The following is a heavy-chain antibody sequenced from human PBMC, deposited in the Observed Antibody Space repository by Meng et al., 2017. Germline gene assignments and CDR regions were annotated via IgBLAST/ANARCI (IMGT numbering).Heavy chain of an antibody. CDR1: GGSISSSNW. CDR3: ARARLLWFGGAVWFDP. V-gene: IGHV4-4*02. J-gene: IGHJ5*02. Sequence: VLLRESGAGRVKPSGTSSLTCAVPGGSISSSNWWSWVRQPPGKGLEWIGEIYHSGSTNYNPSLKSRVTISVDKSKNQFSLKLSSVTAADTAVYYCARARLLWFGGAVWFDPWGQGTLVTVSS. D-gene: IGHD3-10*01. CDR2: IYHSGST.